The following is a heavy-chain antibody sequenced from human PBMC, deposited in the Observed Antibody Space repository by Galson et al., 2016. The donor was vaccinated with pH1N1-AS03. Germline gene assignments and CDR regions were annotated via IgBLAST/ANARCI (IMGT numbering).Heavy chain of an antibody. J-gene: IGHJ3*02. D-gene: IGHD3-10*01. CDR3: ARHRWFDKNDAFDM. CDR1: GDSIRSDTYA. V-gene: IGHV4-61*02. Sequence: LSLTCAVSGDSIRSDTYAWSWIRQPAEKGLEWVGRVYPGLSSNYNPSLKGRVTISVDTSKNQFSLKLRSVTSADTAVYYCARHRWFDKNDAFDMWGQGTMVIVSS. CDR2: VYPGLSS.